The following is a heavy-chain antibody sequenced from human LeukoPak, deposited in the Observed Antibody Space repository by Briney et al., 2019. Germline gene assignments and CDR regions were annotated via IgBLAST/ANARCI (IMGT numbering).Heavy chain of an antibody. Sequence: GGSLRLSCAASGFTFSTYSMNWVRQAPGKGLEWVSSISSTSTYIYYANSVKGRFTIPRDDAKNSLYLQMNSLRAEDTAVYYCARDCGGDCYRDYWGQGTLVTVSS. CDR1: GFTFSTYS. J-gene: IGHJ4*02. CDR2: ISSTSTYI. D-gene: IGHD2-21*02. V-gene: IGHV3-21*01. CDR3: ARDCGGDCYRDY.